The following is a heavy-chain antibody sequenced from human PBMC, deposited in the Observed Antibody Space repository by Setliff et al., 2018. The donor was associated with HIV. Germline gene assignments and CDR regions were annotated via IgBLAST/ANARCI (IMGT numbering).Heavy chain of an antibody. D-gene: IGHD3-3*01. CDR1: GYTFSDYY. Sequence: ASVKVSCKVSGYTFSDYYMHWVQQAPGKGLEWMGWISAYNDNTNYAQKLQGRVTMTTDTSTSTAYMDVRSLRSDDTAVYYCARDRGRVVPSTFDYWGQGTLVTVSS. CDR2: ISAYNDNT. V-gene: IGHV1-18*04. J-gene: IGHJ4*02. CDR3: ARDRGRVVPSTFDY.